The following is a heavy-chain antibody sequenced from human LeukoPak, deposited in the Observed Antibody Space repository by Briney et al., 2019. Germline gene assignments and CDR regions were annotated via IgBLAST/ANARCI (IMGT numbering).Heavy chain of an antibody. CDR1: GFTFSSYA. CDR2: IKQDGSAE. J-gene: IGHJ6*02. CDR3: AAAPEDYYFGLDV. D-gene: IGHD6-13*01. V-gene: IGHV3-7*01. Sequence: AGGSLRLSCAASGFTFSSYAMSWVRQAPGKGLEWVANIKQDGSAESYVGSVKGRFTISRDNAKNSLYLQMDSLRVEDTAVYFCAAAPEDYYFGLDVWGQGTTVTVSS.